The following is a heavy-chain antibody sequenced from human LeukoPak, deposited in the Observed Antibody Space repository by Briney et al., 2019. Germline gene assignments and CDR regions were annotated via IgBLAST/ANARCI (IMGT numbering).Heavy chain of an antibody. CDR2: ISYDGSNK. J-gene: IGHJ4*02. CDR1: GFTFSSYA. Sequence: GGSLRLSCAASGFTFSSYAMHWVRQAPGKGLEWVAVISYDGSNKYYADSVKGRFTISRDNSKNTLYLQMNSLRAEDTAVYYCARDMSEDYYDSSGYYTDEYWGQGTLVTVSS. V-gene: IGHV3-30-3*01. CDR3: ARDMSEDYYDSSGYYTDEY. D-gene: IGHD3-22*01.